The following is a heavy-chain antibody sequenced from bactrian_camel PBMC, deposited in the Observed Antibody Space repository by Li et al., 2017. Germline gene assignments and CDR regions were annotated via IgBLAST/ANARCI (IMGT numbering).Heavy chain of an antibody. CDR2: INSGGGST. V-gene: IGHV3S40*01. Sequence: DVQLVESGGGLVQPGGSLRLSCAGSGFAFNESRMSWVRQVPGRELEWVSAINSGGGSTYYGDYVKGRFTISRDNAKNTLYLQLNSLKTEDSAMYYCTKGTVWGPGFAYWGQGTQVTVS. D-gene: IGHD5*01. J-gene: IGHJ6*01. CDR3: TKGTVWGPGFAY. CDR1: GFAFNESR.